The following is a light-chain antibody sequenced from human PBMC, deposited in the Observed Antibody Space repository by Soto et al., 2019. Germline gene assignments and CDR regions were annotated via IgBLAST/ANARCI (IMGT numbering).Light chain of an antibody. CDR3: GTWDSSLSAGV. CDR2: DNN. J-gene: IGLJ2*01. V-gene: IGLV1-51*01. CDR1: SSNIGNNY. Sequence: QSVLTQPPSVSAAPGQKVTISCSGSSSNIGNNYVSWYQQLPGTAPKLLIYDNNKRPSGIPDRFSGSKSGTSATLGITGLQTGDEADYYFGTWDSSLSAGVFGGATQLTVL.